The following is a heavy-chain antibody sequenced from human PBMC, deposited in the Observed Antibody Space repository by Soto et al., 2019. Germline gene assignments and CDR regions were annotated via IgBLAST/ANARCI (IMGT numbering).Heavy chain of an antibody. CDR3: ARHTGYSSGKRWFDP. CDR2: IYYSGST. CDR1: GGSISSYY. Sequence: PSETLSLTCTVSGGSISSYYWSWIRQPPGKGLEWIGYIYYSGSTTYNPSLRSRVTMSVDTSKNQFSLKLSSVSAADTAVYYCARHTGYSSGKRWFDPWGQGTLVTVSS. J-gene: IGHJ5*02. D-gene: IGHD6-19*01. V-gene: IGHV4-59*08.